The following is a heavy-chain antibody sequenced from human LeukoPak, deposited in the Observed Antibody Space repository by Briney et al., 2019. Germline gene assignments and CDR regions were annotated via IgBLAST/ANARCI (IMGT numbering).Heavy chain of an antibody. CDR2: IIPIFGTA. J-gene: IGHJ4*02. Sequence: SVKVSCKASGGTFSGYAISWVRQAPGQGLEWMGGIIPIFGTANYAQKFQGRVTITTDESTSTAYMELSSLRSEDTAVYYCARTNTYYYDSSGYHYFDYWGQGTLVTVSS. D-gene: IGHD3-22*01. V-gene: IGHV1-69*05. CDR3: ARTNTYYYDSSGYHYFDY. CDR1: GGTFSGYA.